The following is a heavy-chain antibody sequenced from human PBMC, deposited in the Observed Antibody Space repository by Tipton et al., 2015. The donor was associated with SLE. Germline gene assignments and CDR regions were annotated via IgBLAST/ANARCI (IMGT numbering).Heavy chain of an antibody. Sequence: AVSGLTFNTYTMNWVRQAPGKGLEWVSYISSSSSPIYYADPVKGRFTISRDNAKSSLYLQMNSLRAEDTAVYYCAAGAAGSYWGQGTLVTVSS. D-gene: IGHD6-13*01. CDR3: AAGAAGSY. V-gene: IGHV3-48*01. J-gene: IGHJ4*02. CDR1: GLTFNTYT. CDR2: ISSSSSPI.